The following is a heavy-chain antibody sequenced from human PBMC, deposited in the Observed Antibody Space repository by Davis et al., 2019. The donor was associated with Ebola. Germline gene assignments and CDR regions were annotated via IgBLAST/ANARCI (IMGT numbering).Heavy chain of an antibody. J-gene: IGHJ4*02. CDR3: ARGPRFNIGSGSYYPLD. CDR2: ISDSGGST. CDR1: GLTFDDYA. V-gene: IGHV3-23*01. Sequence: GESLKISCAASGLTFDDYAMSWVRQAPGKGLEWVSAISDSGGSTYYADSVQGRFTVSRDNSKNTLYLQMNSLRAEDTAIYYCARGPRFNIGSGSYYPLDWGQGTLVTVSS. D-gene: IGHD3-10*01.